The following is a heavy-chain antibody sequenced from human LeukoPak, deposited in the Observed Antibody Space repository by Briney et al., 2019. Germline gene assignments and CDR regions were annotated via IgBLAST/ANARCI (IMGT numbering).Heavy chain of an antibody. Sequence: NPSETLSLTCTVSGGSISSSSYNWGWIRQPPGKGLEWIGTIDYTGSTYYNSSLKSRVTISVDTSKDQFSLKLSSVTAADTAVYYCARVEGDSRYYYYYYYMDVWGKGTTVTVSS. CDR1: GGSISSSSYN. J-gene: IGHJ6*03. CDR2: IDYTGST. D-gene: IGHD1-26*01. CDR3: ARVEGDSRYYYYYYYMDV. V-gene: IGHV4-39*07.